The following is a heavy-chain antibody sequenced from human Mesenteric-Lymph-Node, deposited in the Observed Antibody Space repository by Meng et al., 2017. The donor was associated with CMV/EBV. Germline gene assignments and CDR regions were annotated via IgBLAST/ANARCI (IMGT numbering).Heavy chain of an antibody. J-gene: IGHJ4*02. CDR1: GYTFTDYY. Sequence: ASVKVSCKASGYTFTDYYMHWVRQAPGQGLEWMGWINPNSGGTNYAQKFQGRVTMTRDTSTSTVYMELYSLRSEDTAVHYCAMERLHDHGGNYFDHWGQGTLVTVSS. D-gene: IGHD4-23*01. CDR3: AMERLHDHGGNYFDH. CDR2: INPNSGGT. V-gene: IGHV1-2*02.